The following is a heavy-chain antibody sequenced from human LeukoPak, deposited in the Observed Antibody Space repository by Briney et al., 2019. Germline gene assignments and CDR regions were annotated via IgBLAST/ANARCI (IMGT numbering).Heavy chain of an antibody. CDR3: ARDQGSYYDSSGLHY. CDR1: GYTFSSYG. CDR2: ISAYNGNT. J-gene: IGHJ4*02. Sequence: ASVKVSCKASGYTFSSYGITWVRQAPGQGLEWMGWISAYNGNTNYAQKLQGRVTMTTDTSTSTAYMELRSLRSDDTAVYYCARDQGSYYDSSGLHYWGQGTLVTVSP. D-gene: IGHD3-22*01. V-gene: IGHV1-18*01.